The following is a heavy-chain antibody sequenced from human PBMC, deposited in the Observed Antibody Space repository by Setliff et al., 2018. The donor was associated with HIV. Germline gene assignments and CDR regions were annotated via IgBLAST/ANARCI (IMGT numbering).Heavy chain of an antibody. CDR1: PYSISSGYY. CDR2: LYYGGNT. CDR3: ARDPWLLGASAGGDNWLDP. D-gene: IGHD1-26*01. Sequence: SETLSLTCSVSPYSISSGYYWGWLRQPPGKGLEWIGCLYYGGNTYYKPSLKSRVAMSIDTSKNEVSLRLKSVTAADTAIYYCARDPWLLGASAGGDNWLDPWGQGTLVTVSS. V-gene: IGHV4-38-2*02. J-gene: IGHJ5*02.